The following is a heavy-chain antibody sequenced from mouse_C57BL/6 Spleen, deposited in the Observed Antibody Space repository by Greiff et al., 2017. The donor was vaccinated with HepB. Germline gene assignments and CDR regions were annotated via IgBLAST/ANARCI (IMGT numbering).Heavy chain of an antibody. V-gene: IGHV5-4*03. CDR1: GFTFSSYA. D-gene: IGHD2-4*01. CDR2: ISDGGSYT. Sequence: EVNLVESGGGLVKPGGSLKLSCAASGFTFSSYAMSWVRQTPEKRLEWVATISDGGSYTYYPDNVKGRFTISRDNAKNNLYLQMSHLKSEDTAMYYCARVITHWYFDVWGTGTTVTVSS. CDR3: ARVITHWYFDV. J-gene: IGHJ1*03.